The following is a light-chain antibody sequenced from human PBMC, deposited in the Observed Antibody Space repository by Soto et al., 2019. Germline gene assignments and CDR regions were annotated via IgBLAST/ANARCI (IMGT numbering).Light chain of an antibody. CDR3: SSYSSSTTPVL. CDR2: DVI. J-gene: IGLJ2*01. CDR1: SSDICNYYY. V-gene: IGLV2-14*03. Sequence: QSALTQPASVSGSPGQSITISCTGTSSDICNYYYVSWYQQHPGNAPKLMIYDVINRPSGVSERFSGSKSGNTASLTISGLQAEDEADYYCSSYSSSTTPVLFGGGTKLTVL.